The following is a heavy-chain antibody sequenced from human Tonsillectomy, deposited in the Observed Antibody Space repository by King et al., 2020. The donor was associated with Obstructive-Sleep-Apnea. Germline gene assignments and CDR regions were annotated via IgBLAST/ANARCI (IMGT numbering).Heavy chain of an antibody. Sequence: VQLQESGPGLVKPSETLSLTCTVSGGSISSYYWSWIRQPPGKGLEWIGYIYYSGSTNYNPSLKSRVTISVETSKNQFSMKLSSVTAADTAVYYCARDRSYDILPGYANSFDPWGQGTLVTVSS. V-gene: IGHV4-59*01. D-gene: IGHD3-9*01. CDR3: ARDRSYDILPGYANSFDP. J-gene: IGHJ5*02. CDR2: IYYSGST. CDR1: GGSISSYY.